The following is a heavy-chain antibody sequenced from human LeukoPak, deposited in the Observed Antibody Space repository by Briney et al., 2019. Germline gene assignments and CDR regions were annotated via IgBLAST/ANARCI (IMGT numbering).Heavy chain of an antibody. CDR1: GGSISTYY. V-gene: IGHV4-59*01. J-gene: IGHJ5*01. CDR2: IYYSGSA. Sequence: SETLSLTCTVSGGSISTYYWSWVRQPPGKGLEWIGYIYYSGSANYNPSLKSRVTISVDTSKNQFSLKLSSVTAADTAVYYCARGRNLEWFDYWGQGTLVTVSS. CDR3: ARGRNLEWFDY. D-gene: IGHD3-3*01.